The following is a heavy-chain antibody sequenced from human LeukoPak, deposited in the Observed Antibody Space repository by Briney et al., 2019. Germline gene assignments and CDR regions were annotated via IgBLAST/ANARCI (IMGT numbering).Heavy chain of an antibody. CDR3: ARDRYYYDTSGYWGREENSYYYYGMDV. CDR1: GFTFSSYA. V-gene: IGHV3-30*04. D-gene: IGHD3-22*01. J-gene: IGHJ6*02. CDR2: ISYDGSNK. Sequence: GGSLRLSCAASGFTFSSYAMHWVRQAPGKGLEWVAVISYDGSNKYYADSVKGRFTISRDKSKNTLYLQMNSLRAEDTAVYFCARDRYYYDTSGYWGREENSYYYYGMDVWGRETTVTVSS.